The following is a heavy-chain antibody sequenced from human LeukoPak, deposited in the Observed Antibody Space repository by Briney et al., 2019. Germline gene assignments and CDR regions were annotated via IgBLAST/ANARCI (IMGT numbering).Heavy chain of an antibody. V-gene: IGHV1-46*01. CDR2: INPSGGST. CDR3: AFSSYYLQGNYYMDV. CDR1: GYTFTSYY. J-gene: IGHJ6*03. D-gene: IGHD1-26*01. Sequence: ASVKVSCKASGYTFTSYYMHWVRQAPGQGLEWMGIINPSGGSTSYAQKFQGRVTMTTDTSTSTVYMELRSLRSDDTAVYYCAFSSYYLQGNYYMDVWGKGTTVTVSS.